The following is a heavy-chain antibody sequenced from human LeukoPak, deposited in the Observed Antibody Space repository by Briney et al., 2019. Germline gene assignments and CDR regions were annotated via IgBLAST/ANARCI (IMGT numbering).Heavy chain of an antibody. J-gene: IGHJ4*02. Sequence: ASVKVSCKASGYTFTSYGISWVRQAPGQGLEWMGWISAYNGNTNYAQKLQGRVTMTTDTSTSTAYMELRSLRSDDTAVYYCASGEVVAHRTVGDYFDYWGQGTPVTVSS. CDR2: ISAYNGNT. D-gene: IGHD2-2*01. CDR1: GYTFTSYG. CDR3: ASGEVVAHRTVGDYFDY. V-gene: IGHV1-18*01.